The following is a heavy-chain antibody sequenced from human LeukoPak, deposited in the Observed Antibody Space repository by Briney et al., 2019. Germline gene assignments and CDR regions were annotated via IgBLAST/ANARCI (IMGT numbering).Heavy chain of an antibody. CDR3: ARDRVAISGSDFDYYYYYMDV. CDR1: GGSIYSYY. D-gene: IGHD3-10*01. J-gene: IGHJ6*03. CDR2: VYVSGST. Sequence: PSETLSLTCTVSGGSIYSYYWSWIRQPAGRVLEWIGRVYVSGSTDYNPSLKSRVTMSVDTSKNQFSLKLSSVTAADTAVYYCARDRVAISGSDFDYYYYYMDVWGKGTTVTVSS. V-gene: IGHV4-4*07.